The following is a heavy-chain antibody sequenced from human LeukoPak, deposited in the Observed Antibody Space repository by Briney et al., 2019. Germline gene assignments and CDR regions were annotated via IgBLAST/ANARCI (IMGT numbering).Heavy chain of an antibody. Sequence: GGSLRLSCAASGFTFSSYAMSWVRQAPGKGLEWVSIISGSGANTYYADSVKGRFTISRDNFENTLYLQMNSLRAEDTAVYYCAKGGLKFSILDYWGQGTLVTVSS. CDR3: AKGGLKFSILDY. CDR2: ISGSGANT. V-gene: IGHV3-23*01. CDR1: GFTFSSYA. J-gene: IGHJ4*02. D-gene: IGHD3-16*01.